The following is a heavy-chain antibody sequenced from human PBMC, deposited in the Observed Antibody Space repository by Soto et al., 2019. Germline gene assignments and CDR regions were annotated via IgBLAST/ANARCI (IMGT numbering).Heavy chain of an antibody. Sequence: SVKVSCKATGGTFSSDAIRWVRQAPGQGLEWMGGIIPIFDTAKYAQKFQGRVTITADKSRSTAYMELSSRRSEDTAVYYCVREPGRSETPCRERHVADGDCYNQDVWGQGTTVTVSS. CDR3: VREPGRSETPCRERHVADGDCYNQDV. CDR1: GGTFSSDA. CDR2: IIPIFDTA. V-gene: IGHV1-69*06. D-gene: IGHD2-21*02. J-gene: IGHJ6*02.